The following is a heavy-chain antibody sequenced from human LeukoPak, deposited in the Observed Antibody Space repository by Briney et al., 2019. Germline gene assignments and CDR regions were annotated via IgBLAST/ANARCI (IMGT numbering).Heavy chain of an antibody. CDR3: AKDLSKELLYRRGKYYFDY. Sequence: GGSLRLSCAASGFTFSSYGMHWVRQAPGKGLEWVAFIRYDGSNKYYADSVKGRFTISRDNPKNTLYLQMNSLRAEDTAVYYCAKDLSKELLYRRGKYYFDYWGQGTLATVSS. CDR1: GFTFSSYG. J-gene: IGHJ4*02. D-gene: IGHD3-3*01. CDR2: IRYDGSNK. V-gene: IGHV3-30*02.